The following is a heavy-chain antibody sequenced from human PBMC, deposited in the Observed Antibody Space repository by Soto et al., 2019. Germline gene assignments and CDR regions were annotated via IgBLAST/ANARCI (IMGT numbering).Heavy chain of an antibody. V-gene: IGHV3-74*01. CDR2: INSDGSST. J-gene: IGHJ4*02. CDR3: AELYSSSWGEDY. D-gene: IGHD6-13*01. Sequence: GGSLRLSCAASGFTFSSYWMHWVRQAPGKGLVWVSRINSDGSSTSYADSVKGRFTISRDNAKNTLYLQMNSLRAEDTAVYYCAELYSSSWGEDYWGQGTLVTVSS. CDR1: GFTFSSYW.